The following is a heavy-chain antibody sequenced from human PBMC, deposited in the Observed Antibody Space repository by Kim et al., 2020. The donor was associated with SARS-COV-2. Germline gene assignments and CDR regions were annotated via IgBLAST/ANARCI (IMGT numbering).Heavy chain of an antibody. V-gene: IGHV3-9*01. D-gene: IGHD3-16*01. CDR2: RI. Sequence: RIGYADSVKSRFAVPSDKTKDTLYLQMDSVRIEDTAVYFCTSDLVPGGADYWGQGTLVTVSS. CDR3: TSDLVPGGADY. J-gene: IGHJ4*02.